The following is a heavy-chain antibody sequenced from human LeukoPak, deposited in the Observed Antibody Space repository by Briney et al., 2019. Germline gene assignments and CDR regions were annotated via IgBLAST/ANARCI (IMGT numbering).Heavy chain of an antibody. CDR1: GGSISSYY. Sequence: SEALSLTCTVSGGSISSYYWSWIRQPPGKGLEWIGYIYYSGSTNYNPSLKSRVTISVDTSKNQFSLKLSSVTAADTAVYYCAKDRITMIVVVPDYWGQGTLVTVSS. V-gene: IGHV4-59*01. CDR3: AKDRITMIVVVPDY. CDR2: IYYSGST. J-gene: IGHJ4*02. D-gene: IGHD3-22*01.